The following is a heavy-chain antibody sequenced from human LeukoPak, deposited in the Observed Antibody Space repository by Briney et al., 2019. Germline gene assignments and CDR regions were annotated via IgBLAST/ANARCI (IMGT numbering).Heavy chain of an antibody. CDR3: AKNGFAANGSEFPGDH. Sequence: PGGSLRLSCAASGFTFHIYAMNWVRQAPGKGLEWVSAINGGGYGTYYADSLRGRFTIYRDNSKNTLYLQMNSLRAEDTAVYYCAKNGFAANGSEFPGDHWGQGTLVTVSS. CDR2: INGGGYGT. CDR1: GFTFHIYA. D-gene: IGHD2-8*01. V-gene: IGHV3-23*01. J-gene: IGHJ4*02.